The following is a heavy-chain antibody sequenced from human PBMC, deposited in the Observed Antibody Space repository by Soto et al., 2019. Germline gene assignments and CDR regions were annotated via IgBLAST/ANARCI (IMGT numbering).Heavy chain of an antibody. CDR3: ARVCRYSSPYLGDY. V-gene: IGHV1-3*01. CDR1: GYTFTSYA. J-gene: IGHJ4*02. D-gene: IGHD6-13*01. Sequence: QVQLVQSGAEVKKPGASVKVSCKASGYTFTSYAMHWVRQAPGQRLEWMGWINAGNGNTKYSQKFQGRVTITRDTSASTAYMELSSRRSEDTAVYYCARVCRYSSPYLGDYWGKGSLVTVSS. CDR2: INAGNGNT.